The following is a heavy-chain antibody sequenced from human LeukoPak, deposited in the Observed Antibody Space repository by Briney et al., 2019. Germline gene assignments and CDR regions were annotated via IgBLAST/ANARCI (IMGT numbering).Heavy chain of an antibody. D-gene: IGHD6-13*01. Sequence: ASVKVSCKASGYTFTRYGISWVRQAPGQGLEWMGWISVYNGNTNYAQKLQGRVTMTTDTSRSTAYMELRSLRSDDTAVYYCAREGEQLGPNYYYYYMDVWGKGTTVTISS. J-gene: IGHJ6*03. CDR2: ISVYNGNT. V-gene: IGHV1-18*01. CDR1: GYTFTRYG. CDR3: AREGEQLGPNYYYYYMDV.